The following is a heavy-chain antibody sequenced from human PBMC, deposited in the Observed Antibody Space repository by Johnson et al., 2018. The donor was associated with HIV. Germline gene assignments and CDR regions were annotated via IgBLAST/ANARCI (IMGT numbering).Heavy chain of an antibody. J-gene: IGHJ3*02. D-gene: IGHD3-16*01. CDR2: IHYDAIGK. Sequence: QVQLVESGGGVVQPGGSLRLSCAASGFTFSSYGMHWVRQAPGKGLQWVPFIHYDAIGKYSGGAVMGRFTISRDNAKNSLYLQMNSLRAEDTAVYYCARGGWGDAFDIWGQGTMVTVSS. V-gene: IGHV3-30*02. CDR1: GFTFSSYG. CDR3: ARGGWGDAFDI.